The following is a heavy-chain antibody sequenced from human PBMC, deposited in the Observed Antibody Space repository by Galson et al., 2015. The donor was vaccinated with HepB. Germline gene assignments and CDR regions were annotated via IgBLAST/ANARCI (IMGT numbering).Heavy chain of an antibody. CDR2: ITPNTDGP. V-gene: IGHV1-2*02. CDR3: AARRGPRSYNYLPFKDV. Sequence: SVKVSCKASGYTFTDYYLHWVRQAPGQGLEWMGSITPNTDGPKYAQQFQGRVTMAWDTSINAASMELSGLTSDDTAVYFCAARRGPRSYNYLPFKDVWGRGTTVTVS. J-gene: IGHJ6*03. CDR1: GYTFTDYY. D-gene: IGHD5-24*01.